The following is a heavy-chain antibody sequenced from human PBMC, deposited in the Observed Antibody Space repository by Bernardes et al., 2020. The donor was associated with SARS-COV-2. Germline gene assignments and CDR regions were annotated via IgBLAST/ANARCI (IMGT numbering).Heavy chain of an antibody. J-gene: IGHJ6*02. CDR2: INGYNGNT. CDR1: GDTITTYG. D-gene: IGHD4-4*01. CDR3: ASGTYSNHGDYYYYGLDV. V-gene: IGHV1-18*01. Sequence: ASVKVSCKVSGDTITTYGLSWVRQAPGQGLEWMGWINGYNGNTNYAQNLQGRVSVTTDTPTNTAYMELGSLRSDDTAVYYCASGTYSNHGDYYYYGLDVWGQGTTVTVSS.